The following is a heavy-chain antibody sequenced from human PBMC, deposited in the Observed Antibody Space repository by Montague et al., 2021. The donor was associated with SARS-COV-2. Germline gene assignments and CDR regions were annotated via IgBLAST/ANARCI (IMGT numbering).Heavy chain of an antibody. CDR3: ARSKLLRSGYSSGWYGPGWFDP. Sequence: CAISGDSVSSNSRTWSWNTLSPSRGLQWLCRTYYRSKWYVDYAGSVRSRITINPDTSKNQFSLQMSSVTPDDTAVYYCARSKLLRSGYSSGWYGPGWFDPWGQGTPVTVSS. V-gene: IGHV6-1*01. CDR1: GDSVSSNSRT. J-gene: IGHJ5*02. D-gene: IGHD6-19*01. CDR2: TYYRSKWYV.